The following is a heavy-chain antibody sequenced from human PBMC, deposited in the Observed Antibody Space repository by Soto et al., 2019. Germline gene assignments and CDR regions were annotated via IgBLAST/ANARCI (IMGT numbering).Heavy chain of an antibody. CDR1: GYTFSSYA. CDR2: INAGYGNT. CDR3: ARDTGDGTFDF. V-gene: IGHV1-3*01. D-gene: IGHD7-27*01. Sequence: ASVKVSCKASGYTFSSYAMQWVRQAPGQRLEWMGWINAGYGNTKSSQKFQDRVTISRGTSASTAYMELTSLRSEDTAVYYCARDTGDGTFDFWGQGTLVTVYS. J-gene: IGHJ4*02.